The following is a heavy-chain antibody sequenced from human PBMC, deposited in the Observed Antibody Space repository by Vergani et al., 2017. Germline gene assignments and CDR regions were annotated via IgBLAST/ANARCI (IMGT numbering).Heavy chain of an antibody. CDR2: IKSNADGGSA. V-gene: IGHV3-15*01. Sequence: EGQLVESGGGLVKPGGSLRLSCAASEFTFSDVWMSWVRQAPGKGLEWVARIKSNADGGSADYAASFKGRFIISRDDSKNFLYLQMNSLKIEDTALYFCTAEKEVAFYVSYYHMDVWGKGTTVTVSS. J-gene: IGHJ6*03. D-gene: IGHD3-16*01. CDR1: EFTFSDVW. CDR3: TAEKEVAFYVSYYHMDV.